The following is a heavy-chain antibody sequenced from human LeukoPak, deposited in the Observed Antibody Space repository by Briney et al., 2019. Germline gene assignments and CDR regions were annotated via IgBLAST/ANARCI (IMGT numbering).Heavy chain of an antibody. J-gene: IGHJ6*03. CDR2: IYYSGST. D-gene: IGHD3-10*01. CDR1: GGATSSYY. CDR3: ARDRYGASYYYYYYMDV. V-gene: IGHV4-59*01. Sequence: SETLSLTCTVSGGATSSYYWSWIRQPPGKGLEWFGYIYYSGSTTYNPSLKSRVTISVDTSKNQFSLKLSSVTAADTAVYSCARDRYGASYYYYYYMDVWGQGTTVTISS.